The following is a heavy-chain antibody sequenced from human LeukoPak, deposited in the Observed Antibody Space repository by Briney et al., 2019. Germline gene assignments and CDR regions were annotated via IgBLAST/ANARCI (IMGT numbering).Heavy chain of an antibody. D-gene: IGHD1-26*01. V-gene: IGHV3-48*02. CDR3: ASSGSYRFDY. J-gene: IGHJ4*02. Sequence: ETLSLTCTVSGASVSSGSYYWSWVRQAPGKGLEWVSHITASGTAMFYADSVKGRFTISRDNAKNSLYLQMNSLRDEDTAVYYCASSGSYRFDYWGQGTLVTVSS. CDR1: GASVSSGSYY. CDR2: ITASGTAM.